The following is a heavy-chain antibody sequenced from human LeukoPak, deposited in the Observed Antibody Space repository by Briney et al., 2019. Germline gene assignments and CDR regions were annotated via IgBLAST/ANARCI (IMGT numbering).Heavy chain of an antibody. D-gene: IGHD1-26*01. CDR2: ISSSSSYI. CDR3: ARDWPSVGATYGMDV. Sequence: PGGSLRLSCAASGFTFSSYSMNWVRQAPGKGLEWVSSISSSSSYIYYADSVKGRFTISRDNAKNSLYLQMNSLRAEDTAVYYCARDWPSVGATYGMDVWGQGTTVTVSS. CDR1: GFTFSSYS. J-gene: IGHJ6*02. V-gene: IGHV3-21*01.